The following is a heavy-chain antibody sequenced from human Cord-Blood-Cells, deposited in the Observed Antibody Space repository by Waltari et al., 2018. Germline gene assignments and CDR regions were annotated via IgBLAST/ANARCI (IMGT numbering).Heavy chain of an antibody. CDR1: GFTFSSYG. Sequence: QVQLVESGGGVVRPGRSLRLSCAASGFTFSSYGMHWVRQAPGKWGEWVAVIGYDGIKKYDADSVKGRFTISRDNSKNTLYLQMNSLRDEDTAVYYCARDRIAVAGTDAFDIWGQGTMVTVSS. V-gene: IGHV3-33*01. J-gene: IGHJ3*02. D-gene: IGHD6-19*01. CDR3: ARDRIAVAGTDAFDI. CDR2: IGYDGIKK.